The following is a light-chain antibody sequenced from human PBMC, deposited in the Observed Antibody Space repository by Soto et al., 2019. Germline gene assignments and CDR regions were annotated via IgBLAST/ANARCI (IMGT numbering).Light chain of an antibody. CDR3: QQYNNSPRGT. CDR1: QSVSSN. V-gene: IGKV3-15*01. J-gene: IGKJ2*01. CDR2: GAS. Sequence: EIVMTQSPATLSVSPGERATLSCRASQSVSSNLAWYQQKPGQAPRLLIYGASTRATGIPARFSGSGSGTEFTLPISSLQSEDFAVYYCQQYNNSPRGTFGQGTKLEIK.